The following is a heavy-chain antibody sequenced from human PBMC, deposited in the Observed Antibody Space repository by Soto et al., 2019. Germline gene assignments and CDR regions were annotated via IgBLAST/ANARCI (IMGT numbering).Heavy chain of an antibody. J-gene: IGHJ4*02. Sequence: SETLSLTCTVSGGSINTFYWSWVRQPAGKGLEWILRIFSSGSTSFNRSLESRVDMSVDTSKNHFSLNLSSVTGADMAVYYCARQGSYSAYNFAHGIQLWSFDXWGQGALVTVSX. CDR2: IFSSGST. D-gene: IGHD5-12*01. CDR3: ARQGSYSAYNFAHGIQLWSFDX. CDR1: GGSINTFY. V-gene: IGHV4-4*07.